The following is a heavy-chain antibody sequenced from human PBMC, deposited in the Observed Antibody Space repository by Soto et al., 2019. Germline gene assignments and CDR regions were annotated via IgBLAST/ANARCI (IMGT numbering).Heavy chain of an antibody. CDR2: ISAHNGNT. CDR1: GYTFTSYG. Sequence: QVHLVQSGAEVKKPGASVKVSCKGSGYTFTSYGITWVRQAAGQELEWIGWISAHNGNTDYAQKLQGRVTVTRDTSTSTAYMELRSLRSDDTAVYYCARGRYGDYWGQGALVTVSS. J-gene: IGHJ4*02. V-gene: IGHV1-18*01. D-gene: IGHD1-1*01. CDR3: ARGRYGDY.